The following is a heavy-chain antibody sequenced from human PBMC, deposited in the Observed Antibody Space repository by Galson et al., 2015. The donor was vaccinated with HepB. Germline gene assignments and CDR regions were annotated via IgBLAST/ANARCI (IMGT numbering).Heavy chain of an antibody. CDR3: ARAPTSWQLVSYFQH. J-gene: IGHJ1*01. CDR2: IYPGDSDT. D-gene: IGHD6-6*01. CDR1: GYSFTSYW. V-gene: IGHV5-51*01. Sequence: QSGAEVKKPGESLKISCKGSGYSFTSYWIGWVRQMPGKGLEWMGIIYPGDSDTRYSPSFQGQVTISADKSISTAYLQWSSLKASDTAMYYCARAPTSWQLVSYFQHWGQGTLVTVSS.